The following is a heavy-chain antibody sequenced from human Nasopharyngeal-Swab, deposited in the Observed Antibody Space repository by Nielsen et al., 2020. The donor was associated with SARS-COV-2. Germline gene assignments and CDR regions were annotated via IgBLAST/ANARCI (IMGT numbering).Heavy chain of an antibody. Sequence: WIRQPPGKGLEWVAVISYDGSNKYYADSVKGRFTISRDNSKNTLYLQMNSLRAEDTAVYYCAKDRVSGTVGSYYYYYYMDVWGKGTTVTV. D-gene: IGHD1-14*01. CDR2: ISYDGSNK. V-gene: IGHV3-30*18. J-gene: IGHJ6*03. CDR3: AKDRVSGTVGSYYYYYYMDV.